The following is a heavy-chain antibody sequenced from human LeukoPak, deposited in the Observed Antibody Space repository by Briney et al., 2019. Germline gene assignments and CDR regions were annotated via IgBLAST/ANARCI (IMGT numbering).Heavy chain of an antibody. CDR2: IYYSGST. D-gene: IGHD3-10*01. CDR1: GYSISSGYY. J-gene: IGHJ5*02. V-gene: IGHV4-61*01. Sequence: SETLSLTCNVSGYSISSGYYWSWIRQPPGKGLEWIGYIYYSGSTNYNPSLKSRVTISVDTSKNQFSLKLSSVTAADTAVYYCARAHAFRGVIDWFDPWGQGTLVTVSS. CDR3: ARAHAFRGVIDWFDP.